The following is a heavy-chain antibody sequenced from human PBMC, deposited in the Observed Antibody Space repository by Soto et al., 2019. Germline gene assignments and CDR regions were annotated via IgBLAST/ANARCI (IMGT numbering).Heavy chain of an antibody. J-gene: IGHJ3*02. CDR3: AKVPTGEIGNVFQAFDI. Sequence: ELQVLESGGGLVQPGGSLRLSCAASGFTFSNYAMSWVRQAPGQGLEWVSSISHSGSSTYYADFVKGRFTISRDNSKNTLDLQMRGQIVDDTSVYYCAKVPTGEIGNVFQAFDIFGQGTMVTVSS. V-gene: IGHV3-23*01. CDR2: ISHSGSST. D-gene: IGHD3-16*01. CDR1: GFTFSNYA.